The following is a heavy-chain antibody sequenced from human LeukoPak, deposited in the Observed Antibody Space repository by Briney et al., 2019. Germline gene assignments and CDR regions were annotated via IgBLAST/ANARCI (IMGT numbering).Heavy chain of an antibody. J-gene: IGHJ6*03. D-gene: IGHD3-22*01. Sequence: SETLSLTCTVSGGSISSYYWSWIRQPPGKGLEWIGYIYYSGSTNYNPSLKSRVTISVDTSKNQFSLKLSSVTAADTAVYYCARVRSSSGYFNYYYYMDVWGKGTTVTVSS. V-gene: IGHV4-59*01. CDR3: ARVRSSSGYFNYYYYMDV. CDR1: GGSISSYY. CDR2: IYYSGST.